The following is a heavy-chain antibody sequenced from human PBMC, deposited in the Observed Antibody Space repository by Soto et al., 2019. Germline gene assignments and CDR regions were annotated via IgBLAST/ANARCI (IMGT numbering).Heavy chain of an antibody. Sequence: PGGSLRLSCAASGFTFSSYAMSWVRQAPGKGLEWVSAISGSGGSTYYADSVKGRFTISRDNSKNTLYLQMNSLRAEDTAVYYCANTPVGYDYVWGSYGSCGMDVWGQGTTVTVSS. D-gene: IGHD3-16*01. CDR2: ISGSGGST. CDR3: ANTPVGYDYVWGSYGSCGMDV. CDR1: GFTFSSYA. J-gene: IGHJ6*02. V-gene: IGHV3-23*01.